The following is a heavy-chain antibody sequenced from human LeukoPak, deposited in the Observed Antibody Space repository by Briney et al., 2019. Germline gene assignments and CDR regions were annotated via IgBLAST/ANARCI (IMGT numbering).Heavy chain of an antibody. CDR2: IIPIFGTA. D-gene: IGHD1-26*01. V-gene: IGHV1-69*05. CDR1: GGTFSSYA. CDR3: ARDETGPEWELPFDY. J-gene: IGHJ4*02. Sequence: SVKVSXKASGGTFSSYAISWVRQAPGQGLEWMGRIIPIFGTANYAQKFQGRVTITTDESTSTAYMELSSLRSEDTAVYYCARDETGPEWELPFDYWGQGTLVTVSS.